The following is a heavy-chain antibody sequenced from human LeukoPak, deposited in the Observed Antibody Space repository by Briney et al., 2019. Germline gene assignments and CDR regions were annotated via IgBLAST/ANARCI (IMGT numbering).Heavy chain of an antibody. D-gene: IGHD2-21*02. CDR2: INHSGST. J-gene: IGHJ4*02. CDR1: GGSFSGYY. Sequence: SETLSLTCAVYGGSFSGYYWSWIRQPPGKGLEWIGEINHSGSTNYNPSLKSRVTISVDTSKNQFSLKLSSVTAADTAVYYCARHDVVVTAANFDYWGQGTLVTVSS. CDR3: ARHDVVVTAANFDY. V-gene: IGHV4-34*01.